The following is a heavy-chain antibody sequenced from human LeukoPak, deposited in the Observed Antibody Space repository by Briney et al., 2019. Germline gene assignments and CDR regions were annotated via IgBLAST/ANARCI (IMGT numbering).Heavy chain of an antibody. CDR3: ARVEHCSGGGCFYSFDY. J-gene: IGHJ4*02. CDR2: TYYRSKWYN. Sequence: SQTLSLTCAISGDGVSSNSAAWNWIRLSPSRGLEWLGRTYYRSKWYNDYALSVKSRITINPDTSKNQFSLQLNSVTPEDTAVYYCARVEHCSGGGCFYSFDYWGQGTLVTVSS. V-gene: IGHV6-1*01. D-gene: IGHD2-15*01. CDR1: GDGVSSNSAA.